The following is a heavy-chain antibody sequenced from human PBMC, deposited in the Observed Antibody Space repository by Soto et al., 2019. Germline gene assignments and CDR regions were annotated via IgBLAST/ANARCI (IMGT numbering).Heavy chain of an antibody. Sequence: ASETLSLTCSVSGGSINSSSYFWGWVRQPPGKGLEWIGRIYTSGSTDYNPSLKSRVTLSIDTSKNQFSLKVTSMTAADTAVYYCARERREEIHDGYDIDYWGQGTLVTVSS. CDR1: GGSINSSSYF. D-gene: IGHD5-12*01. J-gene: IGHJ4*02. CDR2: IYTSGST. CDR3: ARERREEIHDGYDIDY. V-gene: IGHV4-39*07.